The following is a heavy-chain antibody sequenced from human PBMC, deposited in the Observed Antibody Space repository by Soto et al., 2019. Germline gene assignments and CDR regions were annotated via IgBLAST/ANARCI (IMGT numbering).Heavy chain of an antibody. V-gene: IGHV4-31*01. J-gene: IGHJ4*02. CDR1: GYSISSGGYY. Sequence: QVQLQESGPGLVKPSQTLSLTCTVSGYSISSGGYYWSSIRQHPGKGLEWIGYIDYSGSTYYNPSFKIPVTMSLVTATNQFSLDLSSVTAADAAMFYCARIAKQGARLDFWGEGTEVTVSS. D-gene: IGHD1-26*01. CDR2: IDYSGST. CDR3: ARIAKQGARLDF.